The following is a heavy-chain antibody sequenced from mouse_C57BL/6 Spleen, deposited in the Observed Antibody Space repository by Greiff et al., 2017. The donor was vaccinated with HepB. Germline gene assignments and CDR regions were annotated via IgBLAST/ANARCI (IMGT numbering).Heavy chain of an antibody. V-gene: IGHV14-2*01. Sequence: EVKLQESGAELVKPGASVKLSCPASGFNIKDYYMHWVKQRTEQGLEWIGRIDPEDGETKYAPTFQGKATITADTSSNTAYLQLSSLTSEDTAVYYCARSPYGSRSPYWGQGTTLTVSS. CDR1: GFNIKDYY. CDR3: ARSPYGSRSPY. CDR2: IDPEDGET. J-gene: IGHJ2*01. D-gene: IGHD1-1*01.